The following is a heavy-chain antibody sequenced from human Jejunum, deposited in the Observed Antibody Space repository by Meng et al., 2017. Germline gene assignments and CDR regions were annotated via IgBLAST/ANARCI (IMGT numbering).Heavy chain of an antibody. CDR1: YLNRSGNW. Sequence: LAGSGPGMGKASGTPALPWRCSGYLNRSGNWWIWFRPPPGKGLEWIGEIYHSGATYDNPSLRSRLTMSVDKSKNQFSLNLTSVTAADTAVYYCARKISPVSAIYWGQGTLVTVSS. D-gene: IGHD2-21*02. CDR3: ARKISPVSAIY. J-gene: IGHJ4*02. V-gene: IGHV4-4*02. CDR2: IYHSGAT.